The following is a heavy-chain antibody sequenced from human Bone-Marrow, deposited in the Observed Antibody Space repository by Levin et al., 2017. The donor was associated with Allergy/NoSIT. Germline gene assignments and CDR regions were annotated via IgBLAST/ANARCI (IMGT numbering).Heavy chain of an antibody. D-gene: IGHD3-22*01. J-gene: IGHJ4*02. V-gene: IGHV3-9*01. CDR1: GFTFDDHT. CDR2: ISWNSGNI. Sequence: HAGGSLRLSCATSGFTFDDHTMHWVRQAPGKGLEWVARISWNSGNIGYADSVKGRFTISRDNTKSSLYLQLDSLTTEDSALYYCAKERYDRSGRHFDYWGQGTLVTVSS. CDR3: AKERYDRSGRHFDY.